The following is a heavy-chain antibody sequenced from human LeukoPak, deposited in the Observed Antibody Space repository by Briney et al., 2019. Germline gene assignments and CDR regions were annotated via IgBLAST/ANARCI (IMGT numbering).Heavy chain of an antibody. V-gene: IGHV3-20*04. J-gene: IGHJ4*02. D-gene: IGHD6-19*01. CDR1: GFTLDAYG. Sequence: GGSLRLSCAASGFTLDAYGMSWVRQAPGKGLEWVSGIGWSGSSTGYADSVKGRFTISIDNAKNSLYLQLNSLRAEDTAFYYCARDRASGWYRGDYDYWGQGTLVTVSS. CDR3: ARDRASGWYRGDYDY. CDR2: IGWSGSST.